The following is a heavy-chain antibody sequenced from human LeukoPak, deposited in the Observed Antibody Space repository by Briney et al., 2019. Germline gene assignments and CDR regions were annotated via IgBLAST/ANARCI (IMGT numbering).Heavy chain of an antibody. Sequence: SETLSVTCGVSGGSISGTNWWSWVRQPPGQGLEWIGEISLAGQTNYNPSLNGRVTMSLDKSSNQLSLHLTSVTAADTATYYCSRESGPFCPFGYWGQGTLVIVSS. CDR3: SRESGPFCPFGY. J-gene: IGHJ4*02. CDR2: ISLAGQT. D-gene: IGHD1-26*01. CDR1: GGSISGTNW. V-gene: IGHV4/OR15-8*02.